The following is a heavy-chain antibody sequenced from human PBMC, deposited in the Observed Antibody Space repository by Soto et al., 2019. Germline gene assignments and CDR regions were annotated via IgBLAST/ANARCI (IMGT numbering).Heavy chain of an antibody. CDR1: GGSISSADYY. D-gene: IGHD5-18*01. CDR3: ARSGYSYGPNPLLY. Sequence: PSETLSLTCTVSGGSISSADYYWTWIRQHPGKGLEWIGYIYYSGSTYYNPSLKTRLTISVDTTKNQFSLKLSSVTAADTAVYYCARSGYSYGPNPLLYWGQGTLVTVSS. CDR2: IYYSGST. J-gene: IGHJ4*02. V-gene: IGHV4-31*03.